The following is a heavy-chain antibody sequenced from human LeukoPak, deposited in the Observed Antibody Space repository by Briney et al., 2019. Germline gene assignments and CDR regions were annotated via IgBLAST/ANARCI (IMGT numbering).Heavy chain of an antibody. D-gene: IGHD2-21*02. V-gene: IGHV4-59*01. CDR2: MFYRGST. CDR1: GGSISGYY. J-gene: IGHJ4*02. CDR3: ARYHCTSGDCNHLDK. Sequence: SETLSLTCSVSGGSISGYYWSWIRQPPGRGLEMIGSMFYRGSTSFNPSLKSRVSFSLGTSKNQFSLKLSSVTAADTAVYHCARYHCTSGDCNHLDKWGRGTLVTVSS.